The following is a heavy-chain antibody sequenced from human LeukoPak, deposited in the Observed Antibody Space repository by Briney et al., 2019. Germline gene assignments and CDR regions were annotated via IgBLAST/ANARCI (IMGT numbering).Heavy chain of an antibody. V-gene: IGHV3-15*01. CDR2: IKSKSDDGTA. D-gene: IGHD3-16*01. CDR1: GLSFSKAW. J-gene: IGHJ4*02. CDR3: TTDDDGGLGR. Sequence: GGSLRLSCAASGLSFSKAWMSWVRQAPGKGLEWVGRIKSKSDDGTAVYTAPVKGRFTISRDDSKDTLYLQMNSLRTEDTAVYYCTTDDDGGLGRWGQGTLVTVSS.